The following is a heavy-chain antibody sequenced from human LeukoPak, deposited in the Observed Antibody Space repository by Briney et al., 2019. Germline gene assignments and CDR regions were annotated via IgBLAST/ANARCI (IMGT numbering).Heavy chain of an antibody. CDR1: GYTFTSYD. CDR3: ARVDYGGNSKGNWFDP. Sequence: ASVEVSCKASGYTFTSYDINWVRQATGQGLEWMGWMNPNSGNTGYAQKFQGRVTITRNTSISTAYMELSSLRSEDTAVYYCARVDYGGNSKGNWFDPWGQGTLVTVSS. J-gene: IGHJ5*02. CDR2: MNPNSGNT. D-gene: IGHD4-23*01. V-gene: IGHV1-8*03.